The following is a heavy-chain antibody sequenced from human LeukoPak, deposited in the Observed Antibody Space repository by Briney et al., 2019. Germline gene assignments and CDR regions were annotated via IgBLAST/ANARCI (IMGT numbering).Heavy chain of an antibody. Sequence: GGSLRLSCVASGFTFSSYGMHWIRKAPGKGLEWVAVMSYDGSNKYYADSVKGRFTISRDNSKNTLYLQMNSLRDEDTAVYYCAKQYSSSWYAVDYWGQGTLVTVSS. CDR2: MSYDGSNK. D-gene: IGHD6-13*01. CDR1: GFTFSSYG. J-gene: IGHJ4*02. V-gene: IGHV3-30*18. CDR3: AKQYSSSWYAVDY.